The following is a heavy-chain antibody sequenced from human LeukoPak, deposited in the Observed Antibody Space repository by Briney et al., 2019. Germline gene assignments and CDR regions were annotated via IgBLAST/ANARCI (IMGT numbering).Heavy chain of an antibody. CDR2: IDNDGSDT. CDR1: GFTFRSYW. Sequence: GGSLRLSCAASGFTFRSYWMHWVRHAPGKGLVWVSRIDNDGSDTIYADSVKGRFTISRDNAKNTLYLQMDSLGVEDMAVYYCGRDLMGSIDYWGQGTLVTVSS. CDR3: GRDLMGSIDY. D-gene: IGHD1-26*01. V-gene: IGHV3-74*01. J-gene: IGHJ4*02.